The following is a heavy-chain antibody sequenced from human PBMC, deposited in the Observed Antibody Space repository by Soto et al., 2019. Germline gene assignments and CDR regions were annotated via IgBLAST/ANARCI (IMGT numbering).Heavy chain of an antibody. J-gene: IGHJ6*02. Sequence: PSETLSLTCAVSGGSISSSNWWSWVRQPPGKGLEWIGEIYHSGSTNYNPSLKSRVTISVDKSKNQFSLKLSSVTAADTAVYYCARDGAVAGTNPYYYYYGMDVWGQGTTVTVSS. CDR2: IYHSGST. CDR3: ARDGAVAGTNPYYYYYGMDV. CDR1: GGSISSSNW. V-gene: IGHV4-4*02. D-gene: IGHD6-19*01.